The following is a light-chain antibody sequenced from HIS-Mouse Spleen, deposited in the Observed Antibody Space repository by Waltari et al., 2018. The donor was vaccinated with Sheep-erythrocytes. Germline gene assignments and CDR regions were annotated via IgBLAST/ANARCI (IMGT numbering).Light chain of an antibody. V-gene: IGLV2-23*01. CDR1: SSDVGSYNL. CDR3: CSYAGSSTLV. CDR2: EGS. Sequence: QSALTQPASVSGSPGQSITISCTGTSSDVGSYNLVSWYQQPPGKAPKLMIYEGSKRPSGVSNRFSGSKSGNTASLTIYGLQAEDEADYYCCSYAGSSTLVFGGGTKLTVL. J-gene: IGLJ2*01.